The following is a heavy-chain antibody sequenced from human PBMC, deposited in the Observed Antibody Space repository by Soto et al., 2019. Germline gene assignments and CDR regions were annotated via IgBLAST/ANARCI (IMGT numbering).Heavy chain of an antibody. J-gene: IGHJ3*02. Sequence: PSETLSLTCTVSGGSISSYYWSWIRQPPGKGLEWIGYIYYSGSTNYNPSLKSRVTISVDTSKNQFSLKLSSVTAADTAVYYCARQLGYCSGGSCRDPSAFDIWGQGTMVTVSS. CDR2: IYYSGST. CDR3: ARQLGYCSGGSCRDPSAFDI. CDR1: GGSISSYY. V-gene: IGHV4-59*08. D-gene: IGHD2-15*01.